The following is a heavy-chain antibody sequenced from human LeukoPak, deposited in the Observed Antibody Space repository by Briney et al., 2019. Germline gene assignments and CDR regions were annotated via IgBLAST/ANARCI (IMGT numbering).Heavy chain of an antibody. CDR2: IYHSGST. V-gene: IGHV4-4*02. CDR1: GGSISSSNW. D-gene: IGHD1-26*01. CDR3: ARVKVGATHDAFDI. J-gene: IGHJ3*02. Sequence: SETLSLTCAVSGGSISSSNWWSWVRQPPGKGLEWIGEIYHSGSTNYNPSLKSRVTISVDKSKNQFSLKLSSVTAADTAVYYCARVKVGATHDAFDIWGQGTMVTVSS.